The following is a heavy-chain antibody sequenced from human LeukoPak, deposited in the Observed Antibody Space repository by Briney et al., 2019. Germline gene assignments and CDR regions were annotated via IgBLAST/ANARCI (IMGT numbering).Heavy chain of an antibody. Sequence: GSLRLSCAASGFTFSSDWMHWVRQAPGKGLVWVSRINNDGSTTAYADSVKGRFTISRDNAKNTLYLQMNSLRADDTAVYYCTRDSYSSAWDWGQGTLVTVSS. V-gene: IGHV3-74*01. CDR3: TRDSYSSAWD. D-gene: IGHD6-19*01. J-gene: IGHJ4*02. CDR1: GFTFSSDW. CDR2: INNDGSTT.